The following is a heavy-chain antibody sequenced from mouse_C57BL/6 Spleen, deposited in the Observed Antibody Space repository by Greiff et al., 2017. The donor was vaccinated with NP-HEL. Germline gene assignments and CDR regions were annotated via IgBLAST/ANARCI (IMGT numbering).Heavy chain of an antibody. CDR3: TTGGYDYDDYFDY. CDR2: IDPEDGDT. J-gene: IGHJ2*01. CDR1: GFNIKDYY. V-gene: IGHV14-1*01. Sequence: VQLKQSGAELVRPGASVKLSCTASGFNIKDYYMHWVKQRPEQGLEWIGRIDPEDGDTEYAPKFQGKATMTADTSSNTAYLQLSSLTSEDTAVYYCTTGGYDYDDYFDYWGQGTTLTVSS. D-gene: IGHD2-4*01.